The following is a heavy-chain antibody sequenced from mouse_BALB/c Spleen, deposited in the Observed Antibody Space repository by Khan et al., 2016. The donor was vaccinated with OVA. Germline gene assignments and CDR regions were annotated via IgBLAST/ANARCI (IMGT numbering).Heavy chain of an antibody. D-gene: IGHD2-14*01. CDR3: GRGYDFVAY. J-gene: IGHJ3*01. Sequence: VQLKQSGPDLVKPGASVKISCEASGYSFTLYYMTWVKQSHGKSLEWIGRVNPNTGGSDYTQEFKGKAIFTVDKSSNTAYMELHSLTSEDSAVYYCGRGYDFVAYWGQGTLVTVSA. CDR1: GYSFTLYY. CDR2: VNPNTGGS. V-gene: IGHV1-26*01.